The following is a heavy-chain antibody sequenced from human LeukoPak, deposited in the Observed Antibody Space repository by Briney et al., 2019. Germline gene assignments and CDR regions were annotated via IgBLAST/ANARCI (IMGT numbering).Heavy chain of an antibody. D-gene: IGHD2-15*01. CDR2: IWYDGSNK. Sequence: PGGSLRLSCAASGFTFSSYGMHWVRQAPGKGLEWVAVIWYDGSNKYYADSVQGRFTISRDNSKNTVYLQMNSLRAEDTAVYYCAKTQGYFDYWGQGTLVTVSS. J-gene: IGHJ4*02. V-gene: IGHV3-33*06. CDR1: GFTFSSYG. CDR3: AKTQGYFDY.